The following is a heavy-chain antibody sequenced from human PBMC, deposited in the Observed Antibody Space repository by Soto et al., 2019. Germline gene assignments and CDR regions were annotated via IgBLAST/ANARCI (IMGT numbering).Heavy chain of an antibody. D-gene: IGHD2-2*01. CDR2: IKSKTDGGTT. CDR1: GFTFSNAW. CDR3: TPYSTSVVVPAAPYYYYYMDV. Sequence: GGSLRLSCAASGFTFSNAWMSWVRQAPGKGLEWVGRIKSKTDGGTTDYAAPVKGRFTISRDDSKNTLYLQMNSLKTEDTAVYYCTPYSTSVVVPAAPYYYYYMDVWGKGTTVTLSS. V-gene: IGHV3-15*01. J-gene: IGHJ6*03.